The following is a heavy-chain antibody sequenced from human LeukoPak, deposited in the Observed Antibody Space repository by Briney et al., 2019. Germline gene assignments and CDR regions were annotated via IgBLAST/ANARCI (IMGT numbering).Heavy chain of an antibody. V-gene: IGHV1-69*01. Sequence: GSSVKVSCKASGGTFSSYAISWVRQAPAQGLEWMGGIIPIFGTANYAQKFQGRVTITADESTSTAYMELSSLRSEDTAVYYCARGGYSSSVFDYWGQGTLVTVSS. CDR2: IIPIFGTA. J-gene: IGHJ4*02. CDR3: ARGGYSSSVFDY. CDR1: GGTFSSYA. D-gene: IGHD6-6*01.